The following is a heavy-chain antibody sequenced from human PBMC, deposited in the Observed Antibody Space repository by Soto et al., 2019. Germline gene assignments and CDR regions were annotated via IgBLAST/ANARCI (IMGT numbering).Heavy chain of an antibody. CDR3: ARGARDIVVVPAAVGSYGMDV. J-gene: IGHJ6*02. CDR2: IYYSGST. V-gene: IGHV4-31*03. CDR1: GGSISSGGYC. D-gene: IGHD2-2*01. Sequence: SETLSLTCTVSGGSISSGGYCRSWIRQNPGKGLEWIGYIYYSGSTYYNPSLKSRVTISVDTSKNQFSLKLSSVTAADTAVYYCARGARDIVVVPAAVGSYGMDVWGQGTTVTVSS.